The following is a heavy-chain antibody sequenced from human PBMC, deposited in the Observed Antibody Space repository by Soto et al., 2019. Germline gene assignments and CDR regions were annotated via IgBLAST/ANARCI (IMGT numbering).Heavy chain of an antibody. CDR3: ARAVYDFWSGRYYYYGMDV. V-gene: IGHV1-2*04. CDR2: INPNSGGT. Sequence: ASVEVSCKDSGYTFTGYYMHCVRQATGQGLEWMGWINPNSGGTNYAQKFQGWVTMTRDTSISTAYMELSRLRSDDTAVYYCARAVYDFWSGRYYYYGMDVWGQGTTVTVFS. CDR1: GYTFTGYY. D-gene: IGHD3-3*01. J-gene: IGHJ6*02.